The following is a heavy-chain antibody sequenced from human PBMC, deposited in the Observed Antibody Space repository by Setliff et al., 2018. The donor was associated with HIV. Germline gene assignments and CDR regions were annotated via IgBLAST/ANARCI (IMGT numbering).Heavy chain of an antibody. CDR2: IDSSGTT. CDR1: GGSFGVYR. J-gene: IGHJ6*03. CDR3: ARETYYYDNPQYYYYYMDV. V-gene: IGHV4-4*07. Sequence: SETLSLTCTVSGGSFGVYRWSWIRQSAGRGLEWIGRIDSSGTTDYKPSLKGRVAISVDTSRNQFSLRVTSVTAADTAVYYCARETYYYDNPQYYYYYMDVWGKGTTVTVSS. D-gene: IGHD3-22*01.